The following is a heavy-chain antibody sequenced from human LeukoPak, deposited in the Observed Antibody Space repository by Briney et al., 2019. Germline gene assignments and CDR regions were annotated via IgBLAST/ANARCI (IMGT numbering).Heavy chain of an antibody. CDR3: ARQGGSGSSEFDY. CDR1: GFTFSSYA. J-gene: IGHJ4*02. CDR2: ISGSGGST. V-gene: IGHV3-23*01. Sequence: PGGSLRLSCAASGFTFSSYAMSWVRQAPGKGLEWVSAISGSGGSTYYADSVKGRFTISRDNSKNTLYLQMNSLRAEDTAVYYCARQGGSGSSEFDYWGQGTLVTASS. D-gene: IGHD3-10*01.